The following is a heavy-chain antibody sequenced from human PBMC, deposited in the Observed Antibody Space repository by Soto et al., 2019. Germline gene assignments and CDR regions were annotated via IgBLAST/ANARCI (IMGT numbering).Heavy chain of an antibody. Sequence: PGGSLRLSCAASGFTVSSNYMSWVRQAPGKGLEWVSVIYSGGSTYYADSVKGRFTISRDNSKNTLYLQLNSLRAEDTAVYYCARGRVGAPLAFDTWGQGKMLTVSS. CDR3: ARGRVGAPLAFDT. CDR1: GFTVSSNY. CDR2: IYSGGST. V-gene: IGHV3-66*01. J-gene: IGHJ3*02. D-gene: IGHD3-16*01.